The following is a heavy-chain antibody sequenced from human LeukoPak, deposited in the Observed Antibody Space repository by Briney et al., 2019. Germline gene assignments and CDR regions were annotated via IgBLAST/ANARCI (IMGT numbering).Heavy chain of an antibody. CDR3: ARGGIQVTGIDEFDY. V-gene: IGHV3-13*01. J-gene: IGHJ4*02. D-gene: IGHD2-21*02. CDR1: GFTFIDYD. Sequence: GGSLRLSCAASGFTFIDYDMHWVRQVIGKGLEWVSAIGIRGDTHYSGSVKGRFTISRENAESSLYLQMNSLRAEDTAVYYCARGGIQVTGIDEFDYWGQGTLVTVSS. CDR2: IGIRGDT.